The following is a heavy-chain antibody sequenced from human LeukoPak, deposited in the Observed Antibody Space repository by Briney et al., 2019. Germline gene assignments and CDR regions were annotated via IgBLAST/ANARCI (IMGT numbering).Heavy chain of an antibody. CDR3: ARDTTVHFDY. CDR1: GGSVSSGSYY. V-gene: IGHV4-61*02. Sequence: PSETLSLTCTVSGGSVSSGSYYWSWIRQPAGKGLEWIGRIYTSGSTNYNPSLKSRVTISVDTSKNQFSLKLSPVTAAYTAVYYCARDTTVHFDYWGQGTLVTVSS. CDR2: IYTSGST. D-gene: IGHD4-17*01. J-gene: IGHJ4*02.